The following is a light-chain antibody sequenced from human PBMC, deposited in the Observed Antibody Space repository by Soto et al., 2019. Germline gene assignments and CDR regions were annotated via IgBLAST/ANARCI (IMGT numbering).Light chain of an antibody. CDR2: GVT. CDR1: SGDVGTHNY. CDR3: SSYTSGSTLIV. V-gene: IGLV2-14*01. J-gene: IGLJ1*01. Sequence: QSVLTQPASVSGSPGQSITISCTGASGDVGTHNYVSWYQQHPGKAPKLMIYGVTIRPSGISNRFSGSKSGNTASLTISGLQAEDEADYYCSSYTSGSTLIVFGTGTKGTVL.